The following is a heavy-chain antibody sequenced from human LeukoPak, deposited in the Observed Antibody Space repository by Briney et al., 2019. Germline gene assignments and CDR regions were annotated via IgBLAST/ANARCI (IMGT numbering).Heavy chain of an antibody. Sequence: SETLSLTCAVSGVAISRGGYAWNWIRQPPGAGLEWIAYIYHSGTTYYNPSLKSRATISVDTSKNQFSLKLSSVTAADTAVYYCAREPVGGFGELSPGSFDYWGQGTLVTVSS. J-gene: IGHJ4*02. V-gene: IGHV4-30-4*07. CDR1: GVAISRGGYA. CDR2: IYHSGTT. CDR3: AREPVGGFGELSPGSFDY. D-gene: IGHD3-10*01.